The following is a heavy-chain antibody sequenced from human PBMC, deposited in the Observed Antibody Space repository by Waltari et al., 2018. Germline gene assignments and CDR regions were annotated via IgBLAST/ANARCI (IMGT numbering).Heavy chain of an antibody. D-gene: IGHD3-22*01. CDR2: IKHSGST. J-gene: IGHJ4*02. Sequence: QVQLQQWGAGLLQPSATLSPTCAVYGWSFSGYYWSWIRQPPGKGLEWIGEIKHSGSTNYNPSLKSRVTISVDTSKNQFSLKLSSVTAADTAVYYCARADYYDSGYFDYWGQGTLVTVSS. V-gene: IGHV4-34*01. CDR1: GWSFSGYY. CDR3: ARADYYDSGYFDY.